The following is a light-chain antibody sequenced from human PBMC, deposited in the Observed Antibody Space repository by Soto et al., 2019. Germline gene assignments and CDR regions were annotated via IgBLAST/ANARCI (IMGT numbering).Light chain of an antibody. V-gene: IGKV3-11*01. CDR1: QTVSTY. J-gene: IGKJ4*01. CDR3: QQRDSWPLT. CDR2: SAS. Sequence: EIVLTQSPAILSLSPGERATLSCRTNQTVSTYLAWYQHKTGQAPRLLIYSASKRATGIPARFSGSGSGTDFTLTISSLEPEDFAFYYCQQRDSWPLTFGGGTTVDIK.